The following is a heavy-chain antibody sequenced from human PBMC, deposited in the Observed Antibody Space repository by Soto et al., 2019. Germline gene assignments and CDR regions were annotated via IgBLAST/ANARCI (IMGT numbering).Heavy chain of an antibody. V-gene: IGHV1-69*02. J-gene: IGHJ4*02. Sequence: QVQLVQSGAEVKKPGSSVKVSCKASGGTFSSYTISWVRQAPGQGLEWMGRIIPILGIANYAQKFQGRVTITADKSTSTAYMELSSLRSEDTAVYYCARQTTVTTFLDYRGQGTLVTVSS. CDR1: GGTFSSYT. D-gene: IGHD4-17*01. CDR2: IIPILGIA. CDR3: ARQTTVTTFLDY.